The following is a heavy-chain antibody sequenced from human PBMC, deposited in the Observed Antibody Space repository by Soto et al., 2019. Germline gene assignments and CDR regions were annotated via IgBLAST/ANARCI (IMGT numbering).Heavy chain of an antibody. D-gene: IGHD3-10*01. V-gene: IGHV6-1*01. J-gene: IGHJ3*02. CDR1: GDSVSSNSAA. CDR3: ERERGVLSEAFDI. Sequence: SQTLSLTCAISGDSVSSNSAAWNWLRQSPSRGLEWLGRTYYRSKWYNDYVVSVKSRITINPDTSKNQFSLQLNSVTPEDTAVYYRERERGVLSEAFDIWGQGTVVTVSS. CDR2: TYYRSKWYN.